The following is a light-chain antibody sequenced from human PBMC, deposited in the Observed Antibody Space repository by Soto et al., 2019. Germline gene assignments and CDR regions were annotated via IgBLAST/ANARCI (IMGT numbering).Light chain of an antibody. Sequence: DIQMTQSPPSLSASVGDRVTITCQASHDISNYLNWYQQKPGKAPKLLIYDTSKLETGVPSRFSGRGSGTDFTFTISSLQPEDIATYYCQQSYITPYTFGQGTKLEIK. CDR2: DTS. J-gene: IGKJ2*01. CDR1: HDISNY. V-gene: IGKV1-33*01. CDR3: QQSYITPYT.